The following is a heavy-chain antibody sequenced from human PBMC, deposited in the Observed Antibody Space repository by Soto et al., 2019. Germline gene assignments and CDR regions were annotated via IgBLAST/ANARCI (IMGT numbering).Heavy chain of an antibody. J-gene: IGHJ4*02. D-gene: IGHD6-6*01. Sequence: SVKVSCKASGGTFSSYAISWVRQAPGQGLEWMGGIIPIFGTANYAQKFQGRVTITADESTSTAYMELSSLRSEDTAVYYCAADGTIAARRDLDFWGQGTLVTVSS. CDR3: AADGTIAARRDLDF. CDR1: GGTFSSYA. V-gene: IGHV1-69*13. CDR2: IIPIFGTA.